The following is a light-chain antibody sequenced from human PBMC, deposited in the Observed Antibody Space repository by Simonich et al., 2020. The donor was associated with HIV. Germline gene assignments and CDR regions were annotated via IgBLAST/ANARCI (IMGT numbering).Light chain of an antibody. V-gene: IGKV4-1*01. CDR3: QQYYETPYT. J-gene: IGKJ2*01. CDR2: WAS. CDR1: QSVLYSSNNQNY. Sequence: DIVMTQSQDSLAVSLGERATINCKSSQSVLYSSNNQNYLAWYQQKPGQPPKRLIYWASTRESGVPDRFSGSESGTDFTLTISSLQAEDVAVYYCQQYYETPYTFGQGTKLEIK.